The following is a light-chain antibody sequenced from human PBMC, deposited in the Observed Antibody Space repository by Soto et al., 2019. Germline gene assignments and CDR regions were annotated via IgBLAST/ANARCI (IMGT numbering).Light chain of an antibody. Sequence: EIVLTQSPATLSVSPGERATLSCRASQSVSTNLAWYQQTPGQDPRLLIYAASTRASGIPARFSGSGSGTDFSITISSLQSEDFAVYYCYQYYTWFSLTFGGGTKVDIK. J-gene: IGKJ4*01. CDR1: QSVSTN. CDR2: AAS. CDR3: YQYYTWFSLT. V-gene: IGKV3-15*01.